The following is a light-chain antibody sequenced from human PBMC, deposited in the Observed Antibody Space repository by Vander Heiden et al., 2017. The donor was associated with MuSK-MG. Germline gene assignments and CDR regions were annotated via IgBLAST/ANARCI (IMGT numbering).Light chain of an antibody. Sequence: RLMTQSPATLSVSPGGSDTLHGRARQSVRTNLAWYQQKAAQATRLPIYGASTRATGVPARFSDSGCGTEFTLTISSRQSEDSAVYYCQQHNDWHPLTFGGGTKVEIK. V-gene: IGKV3-15*01. CDR1: QSVRTN. CDR2: GAS. CDR3: QQHNDWHPLT. J-gene: IGKJ4*01.